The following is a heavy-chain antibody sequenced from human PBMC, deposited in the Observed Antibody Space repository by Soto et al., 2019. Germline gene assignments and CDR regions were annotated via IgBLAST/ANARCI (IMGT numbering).Heavy chain of an antibody. J-gene: IGHJ4*01. V-gene: IGHV3-23*01. CDR2: ITATGDRT. Sequence: GGSLRLSCADSGFRFSSYSMSWVRQTPGKGLEWVAAITATGDRTYYADSVTGRFTISRDNSKKTHYLQMTSLRAEDTAMYYCATMNGYFEYWGQEPRSPSPQ. CDR3: ATMNGYFEY. CDR1: GFRFSSYS. D-gene: IGHD3-22*01.